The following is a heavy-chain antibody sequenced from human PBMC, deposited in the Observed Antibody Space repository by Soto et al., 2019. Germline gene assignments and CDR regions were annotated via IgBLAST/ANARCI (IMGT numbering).Heavy chain of an antibody. CDR2: INPNSGGT. CDR3: ARDRGPTCLVTTIGNWFGP. J-gene: IGHJ5*02. CDR1: GYTFTGYY. D-gene: IGHD5-12*01. V-gene: IGHV1-2*02. Sequence: ASVKVSCKASGYTFTGYYMHWVRQAPGQGLEWMGWINPNSGGTNYAQKFQGRVTMTRDTTISTAYMQLSRLRSDDTAVYYCARDRGPTCLVTTIGNWFGPWGQGTLVTVS.